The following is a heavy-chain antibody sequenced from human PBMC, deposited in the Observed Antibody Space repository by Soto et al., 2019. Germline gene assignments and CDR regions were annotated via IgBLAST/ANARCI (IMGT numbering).Heavy chain of an antibody. CDR3: ARRLTTTVSALGY. CDR1: GFTFSSYA. D-gene: IGHD4-17*01. J-gene: IGHJ4*02. CDR2: ISSDGVNK. V-gene: IGHV3-30*09. Sequence: QVQLVESGGGVVQPGGSLTLSCKASGFTFSSYAIHWVRQAPGKELEWVSVISSDGVNKHSAESVRGRFVISRDNSKNTVHLEMNRLRLEDTAVYFCARRLTTTVSALGYWGQGSLVNVSS.